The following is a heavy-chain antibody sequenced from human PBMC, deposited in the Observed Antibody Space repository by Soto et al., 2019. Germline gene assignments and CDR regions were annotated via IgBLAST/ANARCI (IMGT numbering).Heavy chain of an antibody. D-gene: IGHD3-10*01. CDR3: AKHLWFGESVFDP. CDR2: LRGSAGNA. Sequence: EVQLLESGGGSVQPGGSLRLSCAGTGFTFSSYGMSWVRQAPGKGLEWVSTLRGSAGNANYADSVTGRFTISRDDSTNTVHLQMNSLRPDDKAVYYCAKHLWFGESVFDPWGQGTLVVVSP. J-gene: IGHJ5*02. CDR1: GFTFSSYG. V-gene: IGHV3-23*01.